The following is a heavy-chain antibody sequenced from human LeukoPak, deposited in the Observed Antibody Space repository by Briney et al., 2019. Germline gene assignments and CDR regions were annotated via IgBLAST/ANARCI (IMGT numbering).Heavy chain of an antibody. V-gene: IGHV3-21*01. CDR2: ISSSSSYI. Sequence: GGSLRLSRAASGFTFSSYSMNWVRQAPGKGLEWVSSISSSSSYIYYADSVKGRFTISRDNAKNSLYLQMNSLRAEDTAVYYCARDARARYCSSTSCYGYYYMDVWGKGTTVTVSS. J-gene: IGHJ6*03. CDR1: GFTFSSYS. D-gene: IGHD2-2*01. CDR3: ARDARARYCSSTSCYGYYYMDV.